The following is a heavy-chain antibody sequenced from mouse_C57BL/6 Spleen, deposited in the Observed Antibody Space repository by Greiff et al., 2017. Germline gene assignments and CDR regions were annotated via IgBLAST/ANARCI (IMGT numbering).Heavy chain of an antibody. V-gene: IGHV1-9*01. D-gene: IGHD1-1*01. CDR2: ILPGSGSN. Sequence: LEESGAELMKPGASVKLSCKATGYTITGYWIEWVKQRPGHGLEWIGEILPGSGSNNYNEKFNGKATFTADTSSITAYMQLRSLTTEDSAIYYCARPPYYYCSSYDYWCQGTTLTVSS. CDR3: ARPPYYYCSSYDY. J-gene: IGHJ2*01. CDR1: GYTITGYW.